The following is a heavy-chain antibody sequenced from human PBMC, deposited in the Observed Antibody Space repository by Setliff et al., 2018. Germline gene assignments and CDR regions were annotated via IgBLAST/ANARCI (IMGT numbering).Heavy chain of an antibody. V-gene: IGHV1-69*06. D-gene: IGHD3-22*01. J-gene: IGHJ4*02. CDR1: GGTFSSYA. Sequence: ASVKVSCKASGGTFSSYAISWVRQAPGQGLEWMGRIIPIFGTANYAQKFQGRVTITADKSTSTAYMELSSLRSEDTAVYYCARDRPPYYYDSSGYYYSAGNFDYWGQGTLVTVSS. CDR3: ARDRPPYYYDSSGYYYSAGNFDY. CDR2: IIPIFGTA.